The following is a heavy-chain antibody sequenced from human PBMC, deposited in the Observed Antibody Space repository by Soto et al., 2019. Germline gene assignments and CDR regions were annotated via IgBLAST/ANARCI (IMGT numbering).Heavy chain of an antibody. V-gene: IGHV3-7*03. CDR2: IKNDGSEK. J-gene: IGHJ4*02. CDR1: GISTSSYW. D-gene: IGHD5-18*01. CDR3: VTGYHSDY. Sequence: GGSLRLSCAASGISTSSYWMGWVRQAPGRGLEWVASIKNDGSEKYYMDSLKGRFTISRDNALNSLYLQMNSLRAEDTAVYFCVTGYHSDYWGQGSLVTVSS.